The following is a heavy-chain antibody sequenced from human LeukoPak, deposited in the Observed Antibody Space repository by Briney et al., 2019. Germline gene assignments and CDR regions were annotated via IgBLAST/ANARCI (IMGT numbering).Heavy chain of an antibody. CDR2: ISGSGGGT. V-gene: IGHV3-23*01. CDR3: AKDLGRYRNNYFDY. Sequence: GGSLRLSCVASGFSFSSFGMHWVRQAPEKGLEWVATISGSGGGTYYADSVKGRFTISRDDSKNTLYLQMNSLRAEDTAVYYCAKDLGRYRNNYFDYWGQGTLVTVSS. CDR1: GFSFSSFG. J-gene: IGHJ4*02. D-gene: IGHD1-26*01.